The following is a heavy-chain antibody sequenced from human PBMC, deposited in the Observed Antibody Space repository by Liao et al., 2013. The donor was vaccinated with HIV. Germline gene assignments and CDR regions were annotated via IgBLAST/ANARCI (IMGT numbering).Heavy chain of an antibody. CDR3: ARVDQYYDYWRGYENWFDP. Sequence: QVQLQESGPGLVKPSETLALTCSVSGGSINTYYWNWIRQPAGKGLEWIGRVHSSGSANYSPSLRSRATISVDTSKNHFSLLLTSVTAADTAVYYCARVDQYYDYWRGYENWFDPWGQGTLVTVSS. CDR2: VHSSGSA. V-gene: IGHV4-4*07. J-gene: IGHJ5*02. CDR1: GGSINTYY. D-gene: IGHD3-3*01.